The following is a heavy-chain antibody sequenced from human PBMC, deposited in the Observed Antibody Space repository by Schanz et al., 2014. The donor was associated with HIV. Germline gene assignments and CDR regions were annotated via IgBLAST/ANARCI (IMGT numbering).Heavy chain of an antibody. CDR1: GFTFSTYG. Sequence: QVHLVASGGGVVQPGRSLRLSCAASGFTFSTYGMHWVRQAPGKGLEWVAVIWYDGSNKYYADSVKGRFTISRDNSKNTLYLQMNSLRTEDTAVYYCAKVARWDYYGMDVWGQGTTVTVSS. CDR3: AKVARWDYYGMDV. CDR2: IWYDGSNK. J-gene: IGHJ6*02. V-gene: IGHV3-33*06.